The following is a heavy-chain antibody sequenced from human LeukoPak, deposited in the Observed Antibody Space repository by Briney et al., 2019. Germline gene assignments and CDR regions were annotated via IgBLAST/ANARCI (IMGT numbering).Heavy chain of an antibody. CDR1: GFTFSSYA. D-gene: IGHD3-22*01. J-gene: IGHJ4*02. CDR3: AKWTRDFNYDDSSGYFDY. CDR2: ISYDGSNK. Sequence: GGSLRLSCAASGFTFSSYAMHWVRQAPGKGLEWVAVISYDGSNKYYADSVKGRFTISRDNSKNKLFLQMNSLRAEDTAVYYCAKWTRDFNYDDSSGYFDYWGQGTLVTVSS. V-gene: IGHV3-30-3*02.